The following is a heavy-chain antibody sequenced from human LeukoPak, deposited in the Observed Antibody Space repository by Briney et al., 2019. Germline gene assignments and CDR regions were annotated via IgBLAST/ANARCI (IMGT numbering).Heavy chain of an antibody. J-gene: IGHJ4*02. CDR1: GFTFSTYW. CDR2: VNSDGSIT. V-gene: IGHV3-74*01. CDR3: ARDGADYGFDY. D-gene: IGHD4-17*01. Sequence: GGSLRLSCAASGFTFSTYWMHWVRQAPGKGLVWVSRVNSDGSITTYADSVKGRFTISRDNAKNSLYLQMNSLRAEDTAVYYCARDGADYGFDYWGQGTLVTVSS.